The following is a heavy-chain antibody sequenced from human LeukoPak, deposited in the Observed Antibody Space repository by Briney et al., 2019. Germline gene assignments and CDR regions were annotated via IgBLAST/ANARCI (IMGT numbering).Heavy chain of an antibody. D-gene: IGHD3-22*01. CDR2: IIPIFGTA. Sequence: GASVKVSCKASGGTFSSYAISWVRQAPGQGLEWMGGIIPIFGTANYAQKFQGRVTITTDESTSTAYMELSSLRSEDTAVYHCARGHDSSGSYFDYWGQGILVTVSS. CDR1: GGTFSSYA. CDR3: ARGHDSSGSYFDY. V-gene: IGHV1-69*05. J-gene: IGHJ4*02.